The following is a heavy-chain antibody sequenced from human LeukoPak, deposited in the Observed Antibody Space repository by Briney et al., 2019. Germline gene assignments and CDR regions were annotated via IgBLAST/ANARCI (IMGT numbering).Heavy chain of an antibody. J-gene: IGHJ5*02. CDR2: IHYTGST. Sequence: XYYXSWIRQPPGXGLXCIGYIHYTGSTNYNPSLKSRVTISVDTSKSQFSLKLSSVTAAETAIYYCXXGGXXXXXXXXXXDPWGQXTXVTVSS. V-gene: IGHV4-59*01. D-gene: IGHD3-16*01. CDR1: XYY. CDR3: XXGGXXXXXXXXXXDP.